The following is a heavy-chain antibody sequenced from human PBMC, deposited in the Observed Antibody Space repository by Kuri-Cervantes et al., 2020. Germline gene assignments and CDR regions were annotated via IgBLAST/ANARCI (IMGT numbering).Heavy chain of an antibody. CDR2: SNAGNGNT. CDR3: ARVLRYYDSSGYYDY. D-gene: IGHD3-22*01. V-gene: IGHV1-3*02. J-gene: IGHJ4*02. CDR1: GYTFTSYA. Sequence: ASGKVSCKASGYTFTSYAMQWVRQAPGQRLAWMGWSNAGNGNTKYSQEFQGRVTITRDTSASTAYMELSSLRSEDMAVYYCARVLRYYDSSGYYDYWGQGTLVTVSS.